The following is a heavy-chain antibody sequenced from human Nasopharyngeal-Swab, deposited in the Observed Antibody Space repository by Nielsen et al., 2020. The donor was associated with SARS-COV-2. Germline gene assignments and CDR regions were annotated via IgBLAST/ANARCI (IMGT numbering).Heavy chain of an antibody. CDR3: ARGFIVATIFHYYYYMGV. J-gene: IGHJ6*03. CDR2: MNPNSGNT. CDR1: GYTFTSYD. Sequence: ASVKVSCKASGYTFTSYDINWVRQATGQGLEWMGWMNPNSGNTGYAQKFQGRVTMTRNTSISTAYMELSSLRSEDTAVYYCARGFIVATIFHYYYYMGVWGKGTTVTVSS. D-gene: IGHD5-12*01. V-gene: IGHV1-8*01.